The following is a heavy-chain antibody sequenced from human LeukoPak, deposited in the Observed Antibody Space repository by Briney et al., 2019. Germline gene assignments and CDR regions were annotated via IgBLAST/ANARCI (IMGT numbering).Heavy chain of an antibody. J-gene: IGHJ4*02. CDR2: ISGSGGTT. Sequence: PGGSLRFSCVASGFTFSTYEMNWVRQAPGKGLECVSYISGSGGTTYYADSVQGRFTISRDNTKSTLYLQMNSLRAEDTAVYYCARGSPQKLGYFDYWGQGTLVTVSS. CDR1: GFTFSTYE. CDR3: ARGSPQKLGYFDY. D-gene: IGHD3-16*01. V-gene: IGHV3-48*03.